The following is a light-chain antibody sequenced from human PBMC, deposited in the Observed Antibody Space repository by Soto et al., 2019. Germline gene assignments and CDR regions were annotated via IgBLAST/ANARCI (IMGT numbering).Light chain of an antibody. CDR1: SSDVGGYNY. V-gene: IGLV2-8*01. CDR2: EVS. J-gene: IGLJ1*01. CDR3: SSYAGSNHYV. Sequence: QSVLTQPPSASGSPGQSVTISCTGTSSDVGGYNYVSWYKQHPGKAPKLMIYEVSKRPSGVPDRFSGSKSGNTASLTVSGLQAEDEADYYCSSYAGSNHYVFGTGTKVTVL.